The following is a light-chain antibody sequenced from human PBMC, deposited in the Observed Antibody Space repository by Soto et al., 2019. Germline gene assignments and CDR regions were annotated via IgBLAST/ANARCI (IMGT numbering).Light chain of an antibody. CDR3: QQYNSYPLT. J-gene: IGKJ4*01. V-gene: IGKV1-5*03. Sequence: DIQMTQSPSALSASVGDRVTITCRASQSINSWLAWYQQKSGKAPKLLIYKASSLESGVPSRFSGSGSGTEFTLIISSLQPDDFATYYCQQYNSYPLTFGRGTKVDIK. CDR1: QSINSW. CDR2: KAS.